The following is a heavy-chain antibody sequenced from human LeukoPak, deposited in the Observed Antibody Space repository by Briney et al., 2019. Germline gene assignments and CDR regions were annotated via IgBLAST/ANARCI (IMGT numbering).Heavy chain of an antibody. D-gene: IGHD2-2*01. CDR2: ISYDGSNK. J-gene: IGHJ5*02. V-gene: IGHV3-30*04. CDR3: AKDHCSSTSWSLLNWSDP. CDR1: GFTFSSYA. Sequence: GGSLRLSCAASGFTFSSYAMHWVRQAPGQGLEWVAVISYDGSNKYYADSVKGRFTISRDNSKNTLYLQMNSLRAEDTAVYYCAKDHCSSTSWSLLNWSDPWGRGTLVTVSS.